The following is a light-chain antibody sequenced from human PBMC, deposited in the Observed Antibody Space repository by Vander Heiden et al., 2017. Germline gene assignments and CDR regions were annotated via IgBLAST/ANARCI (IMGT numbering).Light chain of an antibody. V-gene: IGKV1-39*01. CDR2: AAS. CDR3: QQGDSTPVT. Sequence: DIQMTPSPSSLSASVGDRVSITCRASQSISNDLNWYQQKPGKAPKLRVYAASSLKRGVPPMCSGSRSETDFTLRISSLQPEDFATYYCQQGDSTPVTFGPGTRVEIK. CDR1: QSISND. J-gene: IGKJ3*01.